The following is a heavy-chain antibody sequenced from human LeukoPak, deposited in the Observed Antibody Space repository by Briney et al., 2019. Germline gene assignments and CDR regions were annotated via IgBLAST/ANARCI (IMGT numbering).Heavy chain of an antibody. V-gene: IGHV3-53*01. CDR2: IYSGGST. J-gene: IGHJ2*01. CDR3: ARTTRGYSYGYYWYFDL. D-gene: IGHD5-18*01. Sequence: GGSLRLSCAASGFTVSSNYMSWVRQAPGKGLEWVSVIYSGGSTYYADSVKGRFTISRDNSKNTLYLQMNSLRAEDTAVYYCARTTRGYSYGYYWYFDLWGRGTLVTVSS. CDR1: GFTVSSNY.